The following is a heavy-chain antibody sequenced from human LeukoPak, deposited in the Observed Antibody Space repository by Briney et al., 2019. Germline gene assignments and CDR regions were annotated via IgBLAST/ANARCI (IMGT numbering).Heavy chain of an antibody. J-gene: IGHJ6*02. CDR2: INWNGGST. CDR3: ARDIGHIVVVTAIRAYYGMDV. V-gene: IGHV3-20*04. Sequence: GGALGLSCAASGFPFDYYCMSWVRQAPGKGLEWVSCINWNGGSTGYADSVKGRFTISRDNAKSSLYLQMNSLRAEDTALYYCARDIGHIVVVTAIRAYYGMDVWGQGTTVTVSS. D-gene: IGHD2-21*02. CDR1: GFPFDYYC.